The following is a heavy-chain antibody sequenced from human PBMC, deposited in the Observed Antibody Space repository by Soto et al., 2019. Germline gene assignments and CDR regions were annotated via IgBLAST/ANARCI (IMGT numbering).Heavy chain of an antibody. CDR1: GGSISSYY. Sequence: PSETLSLTCTVSGGSISSYYWSWIRQPPGKGLEWIGYIYYSGSTNYNPSLKSRVTISVDTSKNQFSLKLSSVTAADTAVYYCARGDRGYDLDYWGQGTLVTVSS. D-gene: IGHD5-12*01. CDR3: ARGDRGYDLDY. CDR2: IYYSGST. J-gene: IGHJ4*02. V-gene: IGHV4-59*01.